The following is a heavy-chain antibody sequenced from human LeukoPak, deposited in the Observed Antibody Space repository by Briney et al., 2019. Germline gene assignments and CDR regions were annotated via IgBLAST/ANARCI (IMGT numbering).Heavy chain of an antibody. CDR3: AIPYYDFWSGYYTPDY. Sequence: GGSLRLSCAASGFTFSSYAMSWVRQAPGKGLEWVSAISGSGGSTYYADSVKGRFTISRDNSKNTLYLQMNSLRAEDTAVYYCAIPYYDFWSGYYTPDYWGQGTLVTVSS. CDR2: ISGSGGST. CDR1: GFTFSSYA. D-gene: IGHD3-3*01. J-gene: IGHJ4*02. V-gene: IGHV3-23*01.